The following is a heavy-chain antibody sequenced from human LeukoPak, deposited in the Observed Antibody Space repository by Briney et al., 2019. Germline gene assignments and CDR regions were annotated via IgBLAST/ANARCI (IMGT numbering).Heavy chain of an antibody. J-gene: IGHJ5*02. Sequence: PSQTLSLTCTVSGGSISSGDYYWSWIHRPPGKGLEWIGYIFYSGSTYNNPSLKSRVNISIDTSKNQFSLNLSSVTVADTAVYYCAGYGSGSYYVNWFDPWGQGTLVIVSS. D-gene: IGHD3-10*01. V-gene: IGHV4-30-4*01. CDR3: AGYGSGSYYVNWFDP. CDR2: IFYSGST. CDR1: GGSISSGDYY.